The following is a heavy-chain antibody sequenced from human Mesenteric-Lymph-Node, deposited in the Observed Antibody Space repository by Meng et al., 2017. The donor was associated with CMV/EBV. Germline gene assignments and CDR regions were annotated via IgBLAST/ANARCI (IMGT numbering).Heavy chain of an antibody. CDR3: ASAGYDSSGYYIFDH. Sequence: GGSRRLPCAAIGFTFINHWMSGVRQTTGKGLEGVANIKQDGSEKYYVDSVKGRFTISRDNAKNPLYLQMNSLRAEDTAVYYCASAGYDSSGYYIFDHWGQGTLVTVSS. CDR1: GFTFINHW. J-gene: IGHJ4*02. CDR2: IKQDGSEK. D-gene: IGHD3-22*01. V-gene: IGHV3-7*01.